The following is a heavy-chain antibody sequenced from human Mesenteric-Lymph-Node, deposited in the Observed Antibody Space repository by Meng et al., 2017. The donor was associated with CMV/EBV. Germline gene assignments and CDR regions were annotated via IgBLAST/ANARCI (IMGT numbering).Heavy chain of an antibody. V-gene: IGHV1-2*02. CDR1: GYSFTGYY. CDR3: ASQYYDFWSAHESYYYGMDV. D-gene: IGHD3-3*01. CDR2: INPKSGDT. Sequence: ASVKVSCKASGYSFTGYYIHWVRQAPGQGLEWMGWINPKSGDTKYAQKLQGRVTMTRDTSISTAYMELSSLRSEDTAVYYCASQYYDFWSAHESYYYGMDVWGQGTTVTVSS. J-gene: IGHJ6*02.